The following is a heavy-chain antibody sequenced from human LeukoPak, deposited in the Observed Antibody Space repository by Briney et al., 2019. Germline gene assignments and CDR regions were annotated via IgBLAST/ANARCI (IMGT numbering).Heavy chain of an antibody. CDR2: ISADTNTI. J-gene: IGHJ4*02. Sequence: PGGSLRLSCVASGFTFSRYDIHWVRQAPGKGLEWVSYISADTNTIYYADSVRGRFTISRDNAKMSLYLQMNSLRADDTAVYYCARDQRTYYYNYWGQGTLVTVSS. CDR1: GFTFSRYD. D-gene: IGHD3/OR15-3a*01. CDR3: ARDQRTYYYNY. V-gene: IGHV3-48*04.